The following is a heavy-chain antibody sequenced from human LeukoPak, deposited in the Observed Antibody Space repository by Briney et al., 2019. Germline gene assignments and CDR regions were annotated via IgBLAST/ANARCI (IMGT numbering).Heavy chain of an antibody. Sequence: GSLKLFRAGSGFTFSNYRVPLVRQTSGEGVVGVSRINTDGSSTGYADSVKGRCTISRDNAKNTLYLQMNSLRAEDTAVYYCARGIAFYRNAFDIWGQGTMVTVSS. V-gene: IGHV3-74*01. CDR3: ARGIAFYRNAFDI. D-gene: IGHD6-13*01. CDR1: GFTFSNYR. J-gene: IGHJ3*02. CDR2: INTDGSST.